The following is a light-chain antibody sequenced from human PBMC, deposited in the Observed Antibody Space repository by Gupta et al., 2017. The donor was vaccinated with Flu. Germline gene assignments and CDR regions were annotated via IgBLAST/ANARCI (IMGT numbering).Light chain of an antibody. CDR2: DAS. J-gene: IGKJ1*01. Sequence: VLPPSPATLSLSPGERATLSCRASQSVSSYLAWYQQKPGQAPRLLIYDASNRATGSPARFSGSGSGTDFTLTISSLEPEDFAVYYCQQRSDWPGTFGQGTKVEIK. CDR1: QSVSSY. V-gene: IGKV3-11*01. CDR3: QQRSDWPGT.